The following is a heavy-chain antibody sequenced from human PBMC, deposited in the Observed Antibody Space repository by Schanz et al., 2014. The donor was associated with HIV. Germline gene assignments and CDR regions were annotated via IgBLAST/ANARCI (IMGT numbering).Heavy chain of an antibody. Sequence: EVQLLESGGGVVQPGRSLRLSCAASGFTFSSYGIHWVRQAPGKGLEWVSSISGGSGDKLYADSIKGRFTISRDNANNSVYLQMNSLRGEDTAVYYCVRETPSGVDYFDYWGQGTLVTVSS. CDR1: GFTFSSYG. CDR3: VRETPSGVDYFDY. J-gene: IGHJ4*02. D-gene: IGHD3-10*01. CDR2: ISGGSGDK. V-gene: IGHV3-21*01.